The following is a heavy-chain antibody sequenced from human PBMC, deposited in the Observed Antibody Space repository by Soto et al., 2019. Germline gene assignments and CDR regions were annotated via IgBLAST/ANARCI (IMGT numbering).Heavy chain of an antibody. CDR2: VSPDGSST. CDR3: AAGSPAIDY. J-gene: IGHJ4*02. Sequence: EGQLVEPGGDLVQPGGSLRLSCVVSGFSLNTYWMHWVRQAPGKGLVWVARVSPDGSSTSYADSVKGRFTISRDNAKNTLYVQMNSLRAEDTAVYYCAAGSPAIDYWGQGTLVTVSS. D-gene: IGHD3-10*01. CDR1: GFSLNTYW. V-gene: IGHV3-74*01.